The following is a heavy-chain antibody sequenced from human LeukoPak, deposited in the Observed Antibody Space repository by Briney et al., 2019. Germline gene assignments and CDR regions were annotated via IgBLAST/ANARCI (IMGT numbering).Heavy chain of an antibody. CDR1: GGPIISFF. CDR2: IHYSGAT. CDR3: ARDRRVGATSWFDP. D-gene: IGHD1-26*01. Sequence: SETLSLTCNVSGGPIISFFWSWIRKTPGKGLEWIGYIHYSGATRYNPSLQDRLTISVDTSKNQFSLDLTSVTADDTAVYYCARDRRVGATSWFDPWGQGTLVTVSS. J-gene: IGHJ5*02. V-gene: IGHV4-59*01.